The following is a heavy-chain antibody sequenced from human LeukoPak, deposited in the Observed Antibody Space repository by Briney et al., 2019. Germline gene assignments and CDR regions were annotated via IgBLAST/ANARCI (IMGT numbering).Heavy chain of an antibody. CDR1: GFTVSSNY. J-gene: IGHJ4*02. Sequence: GGSLRLSCAASGFTVSSNYMSWVRQAPGKGLEWVSMIYSDGSTYYADSVKGRFTISRDNSKNALSLQMNSLRAEDTAVYYCAKDLRVTIFGVVQYYFDYWGQGTLVTVSS. CDR2: IYSDGST. D-gene: IGHD3-3*01. V-gene: IGHV3-53*01. CDR3: AKDLRVTIFGVVQYYFDY.